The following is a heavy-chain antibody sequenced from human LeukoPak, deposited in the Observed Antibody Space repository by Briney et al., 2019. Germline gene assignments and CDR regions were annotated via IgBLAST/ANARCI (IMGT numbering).Heavy chain of an antibody. J-gene: IGHJ4*02. CDR2: ISSSSSTI. CDR1: GFTFSSYS. D-gene: IGHD3-10*01. Sequence: GGSLRLSCAASGFTFSSYSMNWVRQAPGKGLEWVSYISSSSSTIYYADSVKGRFTISRDNAKNSLYLHMNSLRAEDTAVYYCAREGQYYYGSGSYLQDLLDYWGQGTLVTVSS. CDR3: AREGQYYYGSGSYLQDLLDY. V-gene: IGHV3-48*01.